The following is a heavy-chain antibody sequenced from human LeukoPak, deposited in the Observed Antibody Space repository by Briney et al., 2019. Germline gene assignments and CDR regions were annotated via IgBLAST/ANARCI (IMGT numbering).Heavy chain of an antibody. Sequence: ASVKVSCKASGYTFTSYAMSWVRQAPGQGLEWMGWINTNTGNPTYAQGFTGRFVFSLDTSVSTAYLQISSLKAEDTAVYYCARSGGRTYYYDSSLSAWGQGTLVTVSS. CDR1: GYTFTSYA. CDR3: ARSGGRTYYYDSSLSA. D-gene: IGHD3-22*01. V-gene: IGHV7-4-1*02. J-gene: IGHJ4*02. CDR2: INTNTGNP.